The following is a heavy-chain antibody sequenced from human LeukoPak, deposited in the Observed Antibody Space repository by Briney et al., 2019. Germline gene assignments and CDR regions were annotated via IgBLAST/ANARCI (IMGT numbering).Heavy chain of an antibody. J-gene: IGHJ3*02. V-gene: IGHV4-39*01. D-gene: IGHD3-22*01. CDR3: ARPDSSGMKHYAFDI. Sequence: SETLSLTCTVSGGSISSSSYYWGGIRQPPGKGREWIGSIYYSGSIYYNPSLKSRVTISVDTSKNPFSLKLSSVTAADTAVYYCARPDSSGMKHYAFDIWGQGTMVTVSS. CDR2: IYYSGSI. CDR1: GGSISSSSYY.